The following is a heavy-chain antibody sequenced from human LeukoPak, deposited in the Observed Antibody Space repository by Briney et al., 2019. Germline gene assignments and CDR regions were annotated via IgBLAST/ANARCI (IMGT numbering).Heavy chain of an antibody. CDR3: ARVGALSSSWLLY. CDR2: ISWNSGSI. D-gene: IGHD6-13*01. Sequence: GRSLRLSCAASGFTFDDYAMHWVRQAPGKGLEWVSGISWNSGSIGYADSVKGRFTISRDNAKNSLYLQMNSLRAEDTAVYFCARVGALSSSWLLYWGQGTLVTVSS. J-gene: IGHJ4*02. CDR1: GFTFDDYA. V-gene: IGHV3-9*01.